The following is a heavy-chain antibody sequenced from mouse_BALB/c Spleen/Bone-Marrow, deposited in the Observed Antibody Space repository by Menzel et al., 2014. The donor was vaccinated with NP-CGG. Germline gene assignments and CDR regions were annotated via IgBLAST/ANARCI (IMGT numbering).Heavy chain of an antibody. CDR3: ESRGEYFDV. CDR2: IYPYNGVS. Sequence: VQLQQSGPELVKPGASVKISCKASGYSFTGYYMHWVKQSHGNSLDWIGYIYPYNGVSSYNQKFKGKATLTVDKSSSTACMELRSLTSDDSAVYYCESRGEYFDVWGAGTTVTVSS. V-gene: IGHV1-31*01. J-gene: IGHJ1*01. CDR1: GYSFTGYY.